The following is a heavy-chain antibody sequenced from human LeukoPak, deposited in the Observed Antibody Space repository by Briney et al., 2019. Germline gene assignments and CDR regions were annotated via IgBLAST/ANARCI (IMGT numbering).Heavy chain of an antibody. CDR1: GGSFSGYY. CDR2: INHSGST. Sequence: SETLSLTCAVYGGSFSGYYWSWIRQPPGKGLEWIGEINHSGSTNYNPSLKSRVTISVDTSKNQFSLKLSSVTAADTAVYYCARRLPWTYYYDSSGSIGAFDIWGQGTMVTVSS. D-gene: IGHD3-22*01. CDR3: ARRLPWTYYYDSSGSIGAFDI. J-gene: IGHJ3*02. V-gene: IGHV4-34*01.